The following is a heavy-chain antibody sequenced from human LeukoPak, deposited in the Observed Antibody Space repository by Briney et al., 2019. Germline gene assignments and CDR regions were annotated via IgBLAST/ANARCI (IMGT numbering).Heavy chain of an antibody. CDR1: GFTFSSYA. D-gene: IGHD2-21*02. J-gene: IGHJ4*02. Sequence: GGSLRLSCAASGFTFSSYAMHWVRQAPGKGLEYVSAISSNGGSTYYANSVKGRFTISRDNSKNTLYRQMGSLRAEDMAVYYCARGLLAYCGGDCPASCGSFDYWGQGTLVTVSS. V-gene: IGHV3-64*01. CDR2: ISSNGGST. CDR3: ARGLLAYCGGDCPASCGSFDY.